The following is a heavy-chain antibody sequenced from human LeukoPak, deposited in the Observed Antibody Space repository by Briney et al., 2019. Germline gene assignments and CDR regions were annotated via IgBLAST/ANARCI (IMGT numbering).Heavy chain of an antibody. CDR2: IYTSGST. V-gene: IGHV4-61*02. D-gene: IGHD3-22*01. J-gene: IGHJ3*02. CDR1: GGSISSGSYY. CDR3: AGAFRVVVIEDAFDI. Sequence: SQTLSLTCTVSGGSISSGSYYWSWIRQPAGKGLEWIGRIYTSGSTNYNPSLKSRVTISVDTSKSQFSLKLSSVTAADTAVYYCAGAFRVVVIEDAFDIWGQGTMVTVSS.